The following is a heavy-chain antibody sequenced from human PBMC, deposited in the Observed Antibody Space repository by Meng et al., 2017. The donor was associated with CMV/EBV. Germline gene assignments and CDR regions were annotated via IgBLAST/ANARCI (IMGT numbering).Heavy chain of an antibody. CDR3: VKDGFSYQNSWGTFES. Sequence: SLKISCAVSGFIFDDYSMHWVRQAPGKGPEWLLSLNWNSNHIGQAESVKGRFAISRENAKNSLYLQMNSLRVEDTAVYYCVKDGFSYQNSWGTFESWGQGTRVTVSS. D-gene: IGHD1/OR15-1a*01. CDR2: LNWNSNHI. J-gene: IGHJ4*02. V-gene: IGHV3-9*01. CDR1: GFIFDDYS.